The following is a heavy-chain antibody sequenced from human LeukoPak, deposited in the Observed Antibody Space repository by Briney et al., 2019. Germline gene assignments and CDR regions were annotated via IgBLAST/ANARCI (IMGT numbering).Heavy chain of an antibody. Sequence: GGSLRLSCAASGFTFSNYAMHWVRQAPGKGLEWVAVVSYDGDNEYYADSVKGRFTISRDNSKNTLYLQMNSLRAEDTAVYYCAKDPGSGSYYDYWGQGTLVTVSS. CDR2: VSYDGDNE. J-gene: IGHJ4*02. CDR1: GFTFSNYA. CDR3: AKDPGSGSYYDY. D-gene: IGHD3-10*01. V-gene: IGHV3-30-3*01.